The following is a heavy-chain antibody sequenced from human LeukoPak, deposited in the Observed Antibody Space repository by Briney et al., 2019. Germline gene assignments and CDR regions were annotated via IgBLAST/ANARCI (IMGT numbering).Heavy chain of an antibody. CDR1: GYTFTSYG. J-gene: IGHJ4*02. CDR2: ISAYNGNT. CDR3: ARDTLGEGEDANYAVYYFDY. V-gene: IGHV1-18*01. Sequence: ASVKVSCKASGYTFTSYGISWVRQAPGQGLEWMGWISAYNGNTNYAQKLQGRVTMTTDTSTSTVYMELSSLRSEDTAVYYCARDTLGEGEDANYAVYYFDYWGQGTPVTVSS. D-gene: IGHD4/OR15-4a*01.